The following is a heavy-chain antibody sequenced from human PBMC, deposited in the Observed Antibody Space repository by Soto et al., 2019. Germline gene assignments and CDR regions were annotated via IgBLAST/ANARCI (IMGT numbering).Heavy chain of an antibody. CDR1: GFTYSSYG. CDR3: ARDYDSWSGYYAD. CDR2: ISGDIGNT. J-gene: IGHJ4*02. Sequence: QVQLVQSGAEVKKPGASVKVSCRAYGFTYSSYGISWVRQAPGQGLEWMGWISGDIGNTNYAPKFQGRLIITTDAAASTAFMELGSLRSDDTAVYYCARDYDSWSGYYADWGQGTLVTVS. D-gene: IGHD3-3*01. V-gene: IGHV1-18*04.